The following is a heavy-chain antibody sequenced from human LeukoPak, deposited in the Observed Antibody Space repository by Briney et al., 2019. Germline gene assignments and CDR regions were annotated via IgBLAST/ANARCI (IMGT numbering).Heavy chain of an antibody. CDR1: GFTFRSYA. CDR3: VKGGIAAANNYFDY. D-gene: IGHD6-13*01. J-gene: IGHJ4*02. CDR2: ISGNGDST. V-gene: IGHV3-64D*06. Sequence: GGSLRLSCSASGFTFRSYAMHWVRQAPGKGLEYVSAISGNGDSTYYADSVKGTFTISSDNSKNTLYLQMSSLRAEDTAVYCSVKGGIAAANNYFDYWGQGTLVTVSS.